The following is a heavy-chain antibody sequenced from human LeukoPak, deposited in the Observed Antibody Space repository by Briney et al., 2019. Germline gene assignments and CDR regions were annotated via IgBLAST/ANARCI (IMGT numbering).Heavy chain of an antibody. CDR1: GFTFSHYA. CDR3: AKDAGPLDAFDI. CDR2: ISYDGSNK. V-gene: IGHV3-30*18. J-gene: IGHJ3*02. Sequence: GGSLRLSCAASGFTFSHYAMHWVRQAPGKGLEWVAVISYDGSNKYYADSVKGRFTISRDNSKNTLYLQMNSLRAEDTAVYYCAKDAGPLDAFDIWGQGTMVTVSS.